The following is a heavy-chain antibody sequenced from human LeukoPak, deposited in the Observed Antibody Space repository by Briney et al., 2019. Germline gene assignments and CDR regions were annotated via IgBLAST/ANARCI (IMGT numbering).Heavy chain of an antibody. CDR2: ICFSRTT. D-gene: IGHD3-22*01. Sequence: SETLSLTCTVSGGSISSGDYYWSWVRQPPGKGLEWIGSICFSRTTYYNPSLKSRVTISVDTSKNQFSLKLSSVTAADTAVYYCARTYYYDSSGYFYWGQGTLVTVSS. CDR3: ARTYYYDSSGYFY. V-gene: IGHV4-39*07. J-gene: IGHJ4*02. CDR1: GGSISSGDYY.